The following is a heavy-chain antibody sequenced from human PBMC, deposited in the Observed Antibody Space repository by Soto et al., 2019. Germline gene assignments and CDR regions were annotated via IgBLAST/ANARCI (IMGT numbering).Heavy chain of an antibody. Sequence: SETLSLTCAVYGGSFSGYYWSWIRQPPGKGLEWIGEINHSGSTNYNPSLKSRVTISVDTSKNQFSLKLSSVTAADTAVYYCAREYLGVMTTGTSDAFDIWGQGTMVTVSS. J-gene: IGHJ3*02. D-gene: IGHD4-17*01. V-gene: IGHV4-34*01. CDR1: GGSFSGYY. CDR2: INHSGST. CDR3: AREYLGVMTTGTSDAFDI.